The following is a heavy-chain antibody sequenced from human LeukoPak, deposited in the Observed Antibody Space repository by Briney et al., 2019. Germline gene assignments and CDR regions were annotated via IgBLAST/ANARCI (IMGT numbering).Heavy chain of an antibody. CDR3: AGQNVPTPHDY. D-gene: IGHD2-2*01. J-gene: IGHJ4*02. Sequence: SETLSLTCTVAVGSISSGGYYWSWIRQPPGKGLEWIAYISTAGTTFYNPSLKSRVTISLDRSKNQFSLNLTSITAADTAVYYCAGQNVPTPHDYWGQGTQVTVSS. CDR1: VGSISSGGYY. CDR2: ISTAGTT. V-gene: IGHV4-30-2*01.